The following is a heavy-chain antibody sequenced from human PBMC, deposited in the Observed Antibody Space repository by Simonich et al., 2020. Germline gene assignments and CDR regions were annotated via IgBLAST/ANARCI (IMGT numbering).Heavy chain of an antibody. CDR3: ARASRGTWWYYYFDY. CDR2: MSAYNGNT. J-gene: IGHJ4*02. CDR1: GYTFTSYG. V-gene: IGHV1-18*01. Sequence: QVQLVQSGAEVKKPGASVKVSCKASGYTFTSYGISWVRQAPGQGLEWMGWMSAYNGNTNYAHKLQGRVTMTTDTSTSTAYMELRSLRSDDTAVYYCARASRGTWWYYYFDYWGQGTLVTVSS. D-gene: IGHD2-15*01.